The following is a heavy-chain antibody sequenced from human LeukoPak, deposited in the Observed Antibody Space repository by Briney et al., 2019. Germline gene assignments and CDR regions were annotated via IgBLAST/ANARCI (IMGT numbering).Heavy chain of an antibody. V-gene: IGHV3-30*18. CDR1: GFTFSSSG. J-gene: IGHJ4*02. CDR2: ISYDGSNK. Sequence: GGSLRLSCAASGFTFSSSGMHWVRQAPGKGLEWVAVISYDGSNKYYADSVKGRFTISRDNPKNTLYPQMNSLRAEDTAVYYCAKDRWVKAAAGSPFDYWGQGTLVTVSS. CDR3: AKDRWVKAAAGSPFDY. D-gene: IGHD6-13*01.